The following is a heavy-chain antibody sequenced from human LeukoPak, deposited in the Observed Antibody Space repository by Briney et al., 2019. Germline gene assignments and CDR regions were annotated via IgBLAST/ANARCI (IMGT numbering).Heavy chain of an antibody. Sequence: PGGSLRLSCEASGXTFSSYWMHWVRQAPGKGLVWVSRISNDGSSTNYADSVKGRFTVSRDNAKNTLYLQMNSLRAEDTAVYYCAADIQLWSTAVDYWGQGTLVTVSS. D-gene: IGHD5-18*01. CDR1: GXTFSSYW. CDR3: AADIQLWSTAVDY. V-gene: IGHV3-74*01. J-gene: IGHJ4*02. CDR2: ISNDGSST.